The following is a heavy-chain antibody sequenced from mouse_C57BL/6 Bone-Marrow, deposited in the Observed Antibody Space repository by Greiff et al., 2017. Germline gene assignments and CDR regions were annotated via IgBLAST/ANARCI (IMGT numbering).Heavy chain of an antibody. D-gene: IGHD2-3*01. CDR3: TRMGGWLLLDY. V-gene: IGHV1-5*01. Sequence: EVQLQQSGTVLARPGASVKMSCKTSGYTFTSYWMHWVKQRPGQGLEWIGAIYPGNSDTSYNQKFKGKAKLTADTSASTAYMELSSLTNEDSAVYYCTRMGGWLLLDYWGQGTTLTVSS. CDR1: GYTFTSYW. J-gene: IGHJ2*01. CDR2: IYPGNSDT.